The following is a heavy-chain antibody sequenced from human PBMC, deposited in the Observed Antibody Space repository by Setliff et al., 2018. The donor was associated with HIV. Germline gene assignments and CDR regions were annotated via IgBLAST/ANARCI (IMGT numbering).Heavy chain of an antibody. V-gene: IGHV4-39*01. CDR3: ASDIVGYMDV. CDR2: IYYTGIA. J-gene: IGHJ6*03. CDR1: GGSISSRGSF. D-gene: IGHD2-15*01. Sequence: ETLSLTCSVSGGSISSRGSFWGWIRQPPGKGLEWIGSIYYTGIANHNPSLNNRVTLSVDTSKNQVSLKLSSVTAADTAVYYCASDIVGYMDVWGNGTTVTVSS.